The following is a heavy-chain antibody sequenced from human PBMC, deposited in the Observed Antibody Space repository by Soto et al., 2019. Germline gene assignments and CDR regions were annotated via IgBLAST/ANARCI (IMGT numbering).Heavy chain of an antibody. CDR1: GYTFTGYY. V-gene: IGHV1-2*04. CDR3: ARDARGDEAQMDY. J-gene: IGHJ4*02. D-gene: IGHD3-10*01. Sequence: GASVKVSCKASGYTFTGYYMHWVRQAPGQGLEWMGWINPNSGGTNYAQKFQGWVTMTRDTSISTAYMELSRLRSDDTAVYYCARDARGDEAQMDYWGPGTLVTVSS. CDR2: INPNSGGT.